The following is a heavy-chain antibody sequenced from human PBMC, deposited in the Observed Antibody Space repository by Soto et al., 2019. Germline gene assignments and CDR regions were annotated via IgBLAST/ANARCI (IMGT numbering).Heavy chain of an antibody. CDR2: IYYSGT. J-gene: IGHJ4*02. V-gene: IGHV4-30-4*02. Sequence: SDTLCLTCTVSGGSISGDDYFWSWIRQPPGKGLEWIGFIYYSGTYYNPSLKSRATISTDTSKNHFSLKLSSVTAADTAVYYCARDLAYCSTGRCYAKWGYWRQVTLVTVSS. CDR3: ARDLAYCSTGRCYAKWGY. CDR1: GGSISGDDYF. D-gene: IGHD2-15*01.